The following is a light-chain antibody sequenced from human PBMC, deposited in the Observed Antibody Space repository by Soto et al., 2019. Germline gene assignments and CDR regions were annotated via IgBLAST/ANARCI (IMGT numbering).Light chain of an antibody. V-gene: IGLV2-14*03. CDR1: ISDIGAYNF. Sequence: QSVLTQPASVSGSPRQSITISCTGTISDIGAYNFVSWYQQHPGKAPKLMLYDVNIRPSGVSNRFSGSKSGNTASLTISGLQAEDEADYYCTSWTTSTTMIFGGGTKLTVL. J-gene: IGLJ2*01. CDR3: TSWTTSTTMI. CDR2: DVN.